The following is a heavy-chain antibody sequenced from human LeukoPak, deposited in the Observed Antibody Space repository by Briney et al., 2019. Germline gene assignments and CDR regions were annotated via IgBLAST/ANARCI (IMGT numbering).Heavy chain of an antibody. D-gene: IGHD6-25*01. Sequence: GGSLRLSCAASGFTFSGYAMNWVRQAPGKGLEWVSSISSISSYIYYADSVKGRFTISRDNSKNTLYLQMNSLRAEDTAVYYCARRAVYWGQGTLVTVSS. J-gene: IGHJ4*02. V-gene: IGHV3-21*04. CDR3: ARRAVY. CDR2: ISSISSYI. CDR1: GFTFSGYA.